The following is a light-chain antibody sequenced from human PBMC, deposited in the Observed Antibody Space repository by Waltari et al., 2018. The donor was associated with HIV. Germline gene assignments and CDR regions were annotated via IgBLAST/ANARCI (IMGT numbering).Light chain of an antibody. Sequence: EIVLTQSPGTLTLSPGERATLSCRASQSVSSYLACYQQKPGQAPRLLIYGASSRATGIPARFSGSGSGTDFTLTISSLEPGDFGVYYCHQRSNWPITFGQGTRLEIK. CDR1: QSVSSY. CDR2: GAS. V-gene: IGKV3-11*01. J-gene: IGKJ5*01. CDR3: HQRSNWPIT.